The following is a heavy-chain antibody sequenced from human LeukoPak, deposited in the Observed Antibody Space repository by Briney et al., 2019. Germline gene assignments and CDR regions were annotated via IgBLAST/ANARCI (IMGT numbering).Heavy chain of an antibody. Sequence: GGSLRLSCAASGFTFSSYGMHWVRQAPGKGLEWVAFIRYDGSNKYYADSVKGRFTISRDNSKNTLYLQMNSLRAEDTAVYYCARTTMVRGTYYMDVWGKGTTVTISS. V-gene: IGHV3-30*02. CDR2: IRYDGSNK. CDR1: GFTFSSYG. CDR3: ARTTMVRGTYYMDV. D-gene: IGHD3-10*01. J-gene: IGHJ6*03.